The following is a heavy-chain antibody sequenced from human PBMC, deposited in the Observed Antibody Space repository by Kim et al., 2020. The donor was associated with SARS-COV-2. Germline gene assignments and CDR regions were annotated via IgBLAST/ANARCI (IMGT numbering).Heavy chain of an antibody. D-gene: IGHD2-2*01. CDR3: ARDRGYCSSTSCYPDY. Sequence: SVKGRFTISRDNAKNSLYLQMNSLRDEDTAVYYCARDRGYCSSTSCYPDYWGQGTLVTVSS. V-gene: IGHV3-48*02. J-gene: IGHJ4*02.